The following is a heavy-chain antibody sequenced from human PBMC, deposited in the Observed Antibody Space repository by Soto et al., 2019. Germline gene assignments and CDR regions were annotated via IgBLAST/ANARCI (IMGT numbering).Heavy chain of an antibody. CDR1: GFTFSGFD. D-gene: IGHD6-13*01. CDR2: IGNAGDT. CDR3: AKSQEIGTHFFDS. V-gene: IGHV3-13*01. Sequence: PGGSLRLSCEASGFTFSGFDMHWVRQPTGKGLEWVSSIGNAGDTYYAVSVKGRFTISRDNAKNSLSLQMNSLRAGDMAVYFCAKSQEIGTHFFDSWGQGTQVTAPQ. J-gene: IGHJ4*02.